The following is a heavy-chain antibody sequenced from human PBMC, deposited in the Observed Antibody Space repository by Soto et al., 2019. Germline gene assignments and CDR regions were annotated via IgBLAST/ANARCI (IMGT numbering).Heavy chain of an antibody. V-gene: IGHV2-5*02. CDR2: IYWDDDK. CDR3: AHIRCSGGSCYEIDY. Sequence: QITLKESGPPLVKPTQTLTLTCTFSGFSLYTSGVGVGWIRQPPGKALEWLALIYWDDDKRYSPSLKSRLTITKDTSKNQGVLTMTNMDPVDTATYYCAHIRCSGGSCYEIDYWGQGTLVTVSS. D-gene: IGHD2-15*01. J-gene: IGHJ4*02. CDR1: GFSLYTSGVG.